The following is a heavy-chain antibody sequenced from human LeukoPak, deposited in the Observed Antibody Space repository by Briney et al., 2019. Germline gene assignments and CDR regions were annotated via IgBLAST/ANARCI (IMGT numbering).Heavy chain of an antibody. CDR3: ARDLGYDSSGYYVA. Sequence: ASVKVSCKTSGYTFTDYYIHWVRQAPGQGLEWMGWINTNTGNPTYAQGFTGRFAFSLDTSVSTAYLQINSLRAEDTAVYFCARDLGYDSSGYYVAWGQGTLVTVSS. CDR1: GYTFTDYY. D-gene: IGHD3-22*01. J-gene: IGHJ5*02. V-gene: IGHV7-4-1*02. CDR2: INTNTGNP.